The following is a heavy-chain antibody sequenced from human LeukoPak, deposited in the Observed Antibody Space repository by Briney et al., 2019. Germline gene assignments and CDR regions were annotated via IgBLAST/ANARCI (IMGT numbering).Heavy chain of an antibody. CDR2: IIPILGIA. CDR3: ARDDSSGYGPSRRPRNEYYFDY. CDR1: GGTFSSYA. J-gene: IGHJ4*02. V-gene: IGHV1-69*04. Sequence: EASVKLSCKASGGTFSSYAISWVRQAPGQGLEWMGRIIPILGIANYAQKFQGRVTITADKSTSTAYMELSSLRSEDTAVYYCARDDSSGYGPSRRPRNEYYFDYWGQGTLVTVSS. D-gene: IGHD3-22*01.